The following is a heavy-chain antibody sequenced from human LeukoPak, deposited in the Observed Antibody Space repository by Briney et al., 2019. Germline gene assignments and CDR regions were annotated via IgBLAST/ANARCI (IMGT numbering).Heavy chain of an antibody. Sequence: PSETLSLTCTVSGGPISSGGYYWSWIRQPPGKGLEWIGYIYHSGSTYYNPSLKSRVTISVDRSKNQFSLKLSSVTAADTAVYYCARSQDKEYLNWFDPWGQGTLVTVSS. D-gene: IGHD2-15*01. V-gene: IGHV4-30-2*02. CDR3: ARSQDKEYLNWFDP. J-gene: IGHJ5*02. CDR2: IYHSGST. CDR1: GGPISSGGYY.